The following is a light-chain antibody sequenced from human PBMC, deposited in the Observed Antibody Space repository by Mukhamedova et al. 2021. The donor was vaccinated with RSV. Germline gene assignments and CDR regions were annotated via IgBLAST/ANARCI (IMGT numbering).Light chain of an antibody. Sequence: WYQRRVHGKVPKLQIYAATTLQSGVPSRFSGSGSGIDFTLTISSLQPEDVATYYCQNYNSALSLTFGGGTKTEIK. J-gene: IGKJ4*01. CDR2: AAT. CDR3: QNYNSALSLT. V-gene: IGKV1-27*01.